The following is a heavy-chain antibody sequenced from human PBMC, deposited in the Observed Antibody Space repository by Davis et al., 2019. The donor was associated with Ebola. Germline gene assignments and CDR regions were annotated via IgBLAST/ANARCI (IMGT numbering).Heavy chain of an antibody. V-gene: IGHV1-69*04. CDR1: GGTFSSYA. CDR2: IIPILGIA. J-gene: IGHJ4*02. D-gene: IGHD4-17*01. CDR3: ARDSRGDYGAAGDY. Sequence: SVKVSCKASGGTFSSYAISWVRQAPGQGLEWMGRIIPILGIANYAQKFQGRVTITADKSTSTAYMELSSLRSEDTAVYYCARDSRGDYGAAGDYWGQGTLVTVSS.